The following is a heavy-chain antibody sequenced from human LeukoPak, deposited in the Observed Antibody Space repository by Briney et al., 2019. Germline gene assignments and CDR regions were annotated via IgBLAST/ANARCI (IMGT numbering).Heavy chain of an antibody. D-gene: IGHD3-16*02. CDR2: ICGSSGSR. CDR3: AKLHSRRGYVWGSYRYLDH. V-gene: IGHV3-23*01. J-gene: IGHJ4*02. CDR1: GFTFSIYA. Sequence: GGALRLSCVPSGFTFSIYAMGCVRQAPGEGVEWVSAICGSSGSRYYAESVKGRFTISRDNCKNTLYLQMNSLRAEDTAVYYCAKLHSRRGYVWGSYRYLDHWGQGPLVTVSS.